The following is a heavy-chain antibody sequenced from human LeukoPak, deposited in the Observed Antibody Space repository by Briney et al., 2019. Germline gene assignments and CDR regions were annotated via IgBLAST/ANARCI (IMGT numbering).Heavy chain of an antibody. V-gene: IGHV3-48*01. D-gene: IGHD6-6*01. J-gene: IGHJ6*03. CDR2: ISSSSATI. CDR1: GFSLSAYN. Sequence: GGSLRLSCEGSGFSLSAYNMNWVRQAPGKGLESVSYISSSSATIFYADSVKGRFTISRDNAKNSLYLQINSLRPEDTAVYFCARDRHVPGLYYYMDVGGKGTTVTVPS. CDR3: ARDRHVPGLYYYMDV.